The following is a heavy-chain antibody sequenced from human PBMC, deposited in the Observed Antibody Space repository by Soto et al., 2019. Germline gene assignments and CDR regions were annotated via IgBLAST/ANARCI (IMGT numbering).Heavy chain of an antibody. CDR3: ARGHRYGDLDY. Sequence: PSETLSLTCSVSGGSISSYYWSWIRQPPGKGLEWIGYIYYSGSTNYNPSLKSRVTISVDTSKNQFSLKLSSVTAADTAVHYCARGHRYGDLDYWGQGTLVTVSS. V-gene: IGHV4-59*01. J-gene: IGHJ4*02. D-gene: IGHD4-17*01. CDR2: IYYSGST. CDR1: GGSISSYY.